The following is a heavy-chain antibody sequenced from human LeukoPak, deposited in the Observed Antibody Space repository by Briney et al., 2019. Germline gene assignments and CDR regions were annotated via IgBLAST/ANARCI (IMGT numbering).Heavy chain of an antibody. V-gene: IGHV3-30*02. CDR1: GFTFSSYG. Sequence: PGGSLRLSCAASGFTFSSYGMQWVRQAPGKGLEWVAFIQYDGSNKYYADSVKGRFTISRDNSKDTLYLQMNSLKVEDTAVYYCARPGRKFYGSGTYLSFDSWGQGTLVTVSS. CDR2: IQYDGSNK. CDR3: ARPGRKFYGSGTYLSFDS. J-gene: IGHJ4*02. D-gene: IGHD3-10*01.